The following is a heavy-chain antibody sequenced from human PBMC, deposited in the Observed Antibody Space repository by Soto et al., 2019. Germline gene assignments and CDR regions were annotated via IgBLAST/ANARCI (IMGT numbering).Heavy chain of an antibody. CDR2: ISGSGGST. CDR1: GFTFSSYA. Sequence: GGSLRLSSAASGFTFSSYAMSWVRQAPGKGLEWVSAISGSGGSTYYADSVKGRFTISRDNSKNTLYLQMNSLRAEDTAVYYCAKVTGSGWNFDYWGQGTLVTVSS. V-gene: IGHV3-23*01. D-gene: IGHD6-19*01. CDR3: AKVTGSGWNFDY. J-gene: IGHJ4*02.